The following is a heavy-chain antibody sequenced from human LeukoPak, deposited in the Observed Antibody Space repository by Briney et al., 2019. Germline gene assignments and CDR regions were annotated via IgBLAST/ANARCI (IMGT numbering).Heavy chain of an antibody. CDR2: IYYSGST. CDR3: ARDYDVLTAYPPTQLFDP. V-gene: IGHV4-59*12. Sequence: KPSETLSLTCTVSGGSIRNYYWSWIRQPPGKGLEWIGYIYYSGSTNYNPSLKSRVTISVDTSKNQFSLKLNSVTAADTAVYYCARDYDVLTAYPPTQLFDPWGQGTLVTVSS. CDR1: GGSIRNYY. J-gene: IGHJ5*02. D-gene: IGHD3-9*01.